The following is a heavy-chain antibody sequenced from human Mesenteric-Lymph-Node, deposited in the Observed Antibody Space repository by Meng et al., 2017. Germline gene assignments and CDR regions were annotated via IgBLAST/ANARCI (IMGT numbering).Heavy chain of an antibody. CDR2: IYYSGST. D-gene: IGHD3-22*01. J-gene: IGHJ4*02. V-gene: IGHV4-59*01. CDR1: GGSISRYY. CDR3: ARGSYYDSSGYYPAHYFDY. Sequence: GSLRLSCTVSGGSISRYYWTWIRQPPGKGLEWIGYIYYSGSTNYNPSLKSRVIISVDTSKNQFSLKLNSVTAADTAVYYCARGSYYDSSGYYPAHYFDYWGQGTLVTVSS.